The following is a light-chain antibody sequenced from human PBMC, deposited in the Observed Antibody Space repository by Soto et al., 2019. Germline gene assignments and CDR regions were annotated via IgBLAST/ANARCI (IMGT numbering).Light chain of an antibody. V-gene: IGKV1-5*03. CDR3: QSNYILPWT. Sequence: DIQMTQSPSTLSGSVGDRFTITCMASQTISSWLAWYQQKPGKAPKLLIYKASTLKSGVTSRFGGNGSGTHFTLTINTLQFDDFASYYCQSNYILPWTFGQGTQVEIK. CDR2: KAS. CDR1: QTISSW. J-gene: IGKJ1*01.